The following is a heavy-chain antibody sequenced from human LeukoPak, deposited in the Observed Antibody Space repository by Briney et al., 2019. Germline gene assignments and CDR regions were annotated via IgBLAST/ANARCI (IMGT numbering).Heavy chain of an antibody. CDR1: GGAISRYY. CDR3: ASGAYSSYYTDV. CDR2: IYYSGST. J-gene: IGHJ6*03. Sequence: SETLSLTCSVSGGAISRYYWSWIRQPPGKGLEWIGYIYYSGSTNYNPSLKSRVTISVDTSKNQFSLKLSSVTAADTAVYYCASGAYSSYYTDVWGEGTTVTVSS. V-gene: IGHV4-59*01. D-gene: IGHD6-13*01.